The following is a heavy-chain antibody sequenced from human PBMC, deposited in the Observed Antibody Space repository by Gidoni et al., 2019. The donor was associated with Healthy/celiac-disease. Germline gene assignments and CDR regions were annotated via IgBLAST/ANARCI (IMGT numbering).Heavy chain of an antibody. V-gene: IGHV3-23*01. CDR3: AKDSSGYPEYYFDY. J-gene: IGHJ4*02. Sequence: RDNSKNTLYLQMNSLRAEDTAVYYCAKDSSGYPEYYFDYWGQGTLVTVSS. D-gene: IGHD3-22*01.